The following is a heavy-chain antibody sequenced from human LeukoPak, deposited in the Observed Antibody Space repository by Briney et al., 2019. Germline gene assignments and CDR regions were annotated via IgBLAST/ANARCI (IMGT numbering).Heavy chain of an antibody. V-gene: IGHV3-33*01. CDR2: IWQDGSNH. D-gene: IGHD1-26*01. CDR3: ARDQGPVGSFDY. Sequence: PGGSLRLSCAASGFTFRGYVMHWVRQAPGKEPEWVAVIWQDGSNHYYEDSVKGRFTISRDNSNNTLYLQMNSLRVEDTAVYYCARDQGPVGSFDYWGQGTLVTVSS. CDR1: GFTFRGYV. J-gene: IGHJ4*02.